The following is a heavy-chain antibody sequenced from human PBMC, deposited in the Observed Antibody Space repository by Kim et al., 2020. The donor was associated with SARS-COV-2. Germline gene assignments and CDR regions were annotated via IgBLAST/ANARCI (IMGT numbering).Heavy chain of an antibody. J-gene: IGHJ4*02. CDR2: GSET. CDR3: VSWGPADNY. Sequence: GSETRYVDSVKGRFTMSRDNAKNLLYLQMNSLRAEDTAVYYCVSWGPADNYWGQGILVTVSS. D-gene: IGHD3-16*01. V-gene: IGHV3-7*01.